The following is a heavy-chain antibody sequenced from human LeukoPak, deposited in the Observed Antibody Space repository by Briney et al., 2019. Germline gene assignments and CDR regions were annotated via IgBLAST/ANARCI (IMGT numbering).Heavy chain of an antibody. CDR1: GGSISSYY. CDR3: ARSLSIPNAFDI. Sequence: PSETLSLTCTVSGGSISSYYSSWIRQPAGKGLEWIGRIYTSGTTNYNPSLKRRVTLSVETPKNQFSLKLSSVTPADTAVYYCARSLSIPNAFDIWGQGTMVTVSS. D-gene: IGHD3-3*02. V-gene: IGHV4-4*07. J-gene: IGHJ3*02. CDR2: IYTSGTT.